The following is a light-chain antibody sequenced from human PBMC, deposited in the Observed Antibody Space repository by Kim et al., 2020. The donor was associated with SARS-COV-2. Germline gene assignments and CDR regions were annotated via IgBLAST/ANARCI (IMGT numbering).Light chain of an antibody. CDR1: GSYVGAGYY. CDR2: DVT. CDR3: STYTDSVM. Sequence: SLGQSITTSCAAGGSYVGAGYYVSWYRLHPGKAPKLMIYDVTLRPSGVSNRFSGSKSGDTASLTISGLQAEDEADYYCSTYTDSVMFGGGTQLTVL. V-gene: IGLV2-14*03. J-gene: IGLJ3*02.